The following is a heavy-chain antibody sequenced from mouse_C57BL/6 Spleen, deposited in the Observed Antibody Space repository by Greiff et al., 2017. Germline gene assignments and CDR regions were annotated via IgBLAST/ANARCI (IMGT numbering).Heavy chain of an antibody. CDR3: ARGPSYYSNYAWFAY. J-gene: IGHJ3*01. CDR2: INYDGSST. D-gene: IGHD2-5*01. Sequence: EVQVVESEGGLVQPGSSMKLSCTASGFTFSDYYMAWVRQVPEKGLEWVANINYDGSSTYYLDSLKSRFIISRDNAKNMLYLQMSSSKYEDTATYYCARGPSYYSNYAWFAYWGQGTLVTVSA. V-gene: IGHV5-16*01. CDR1: GFTFSDYY.